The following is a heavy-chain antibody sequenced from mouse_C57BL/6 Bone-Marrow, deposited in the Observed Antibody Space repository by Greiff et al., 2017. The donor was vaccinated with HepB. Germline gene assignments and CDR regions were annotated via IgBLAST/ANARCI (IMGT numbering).Heavy chain of an antibody. CDR1: GFTFSDYG. D-gene: IGHD2-4*01. CDR3: ARHRDDYDYFDY. V-gene: IGHV5-15*01. CDR2: ISNLAYSI. Sequence: EVKLMESGGGLVQPGGSLKLSCAASGFTFSDYGMAWVRQAPRKGPEWVAFISNLAYSIYYADTVTGRFTISRENAKNTLYLEMSSLRSEDTAMYYCARHRDDYDYFDYWGQGTTLTVSS. J-gene: IGHJ2*01.